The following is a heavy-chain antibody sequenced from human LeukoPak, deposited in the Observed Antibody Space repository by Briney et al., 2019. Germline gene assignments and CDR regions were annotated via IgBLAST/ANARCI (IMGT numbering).Heavy chain of an antibody. V-gene: IGHV3-73*01. CDR1: GFNFSTYW. Sequence: GGSLRLSCTASGFNFSTYWMTWVRQASGKGLEWVGRIRSKANSYATAYAASVKGRFTISRDDSKNTAYLQMNSLKTEDTAVYYCTRRLYCSGGSCYNDYWGQGTLVTVSS. CDR3: TRRLYCSGGSCYNDY. D-gene: IGHD2-15*01. CDR2: IRSKANSYAT. J-gene: IGHJ4*02.